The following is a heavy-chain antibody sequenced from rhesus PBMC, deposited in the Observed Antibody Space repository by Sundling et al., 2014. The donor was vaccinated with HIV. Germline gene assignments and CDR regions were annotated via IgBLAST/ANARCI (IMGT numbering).Heavy chain of an antibody. V-gene: IGHV4-127*01. CDR2: FYSGGYN. CDR3: ARGVWCTGSGCYFDY. J-gene: IGHJ4*01. CDR1: GDSISSAYG. D-gene: IGHD2-21*01. Sequence: QVQLQESGPGLVKPSETLFLTCAVSGDSISSAYGWSWIRQPPGKGLEWIGNFYSGGYNNLNPSLKSRVTISRDTSKNQFSLKLRSVTAADTAVYYCARGVWCTGSGCYFDYWGQGVLVTVSS.